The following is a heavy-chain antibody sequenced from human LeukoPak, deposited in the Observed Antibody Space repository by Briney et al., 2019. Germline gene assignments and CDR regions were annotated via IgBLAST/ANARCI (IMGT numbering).Heavy chain of an antibody. V-gene: IGHV4-59*08. J-gene: IGHJ4*02. CDR1: GGSINSHY. D-gene: IGHD6-19*01. CDR2: IYYTGKN. CDR3: VRRDAGWNYFDY. Sequence: SETLSLTCAVSGGSINSHYWGWIRQPPGKGLQWIGDIYYTGKNNYNPSLKSRVTISLDTSKDHLSLNLTSVVAADTAIYYCVRRDAGWNYFDYWGQGILVTVSS.